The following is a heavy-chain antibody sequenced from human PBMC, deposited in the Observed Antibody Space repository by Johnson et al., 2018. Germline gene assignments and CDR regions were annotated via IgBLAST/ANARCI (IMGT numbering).Heavy chain of an antibody. J-gene: IGHJ4*02. CDR2: IKQDGSEK. CDR3: AKDCNGESCALVGDY. Sequence: VQLVESGGGVVQPGRSLRLSCAASGFTFSSYGMHWVRQAPGKGLEWVANIKQDGSEKYYVDSVKGRFTISKDNAKNSVYLQMKSLGAEDKAIYYCAKDCNGESCALVGDYWGQGTLVTVSS. D-gene: IGHD2-15*01. V-gene: IGHV3-7*01. CDR1: GFTFSSYG.